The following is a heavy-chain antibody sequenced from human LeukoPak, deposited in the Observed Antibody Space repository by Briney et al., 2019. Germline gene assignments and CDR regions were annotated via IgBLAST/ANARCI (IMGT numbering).Heavy chain of an antibody. CDR3: ARYSERSFDY. V-gene: IGHV3-23*01. CDR1: GFPYSTYA. J-gene: IGHJ4*02. CDR2: ISAGGATT. D-gene: IGHD1-26*01. Sequence: GGSLRLSCAASGFPYSTYAVSWVRQAPGKGLERVSTISAGGATTVYADSVKGRFTISRDNSRNTLYLLMNSLRSEDTAIYFCARYSERSFDYWGQRALVTVSS.